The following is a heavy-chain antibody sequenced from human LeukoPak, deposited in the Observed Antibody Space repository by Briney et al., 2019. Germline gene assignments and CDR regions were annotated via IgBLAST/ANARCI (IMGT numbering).Heavy chain of an antibody. D-gene: IGHD1-1*01. CDR3: GRWNFAFDV. CDR2: ISDSSSTI. Sequence: GSLRLSCAASGFTFSTYSMNWVRRAPGKGLEWVSYISDSSSTIYYADSVKGRFTISRDNAKNSVYLQMSSLTAEDTAVYYCGRWNFAFDVWGHGTMVTVSS. CDR1: GFTFSTYS. V-gene: IGHV3-48*04. J-gene: IGHJ3*01.